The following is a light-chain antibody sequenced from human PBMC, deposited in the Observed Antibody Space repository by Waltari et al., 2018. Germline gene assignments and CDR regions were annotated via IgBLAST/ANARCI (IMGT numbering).Light chain of an antibody. V-gene: IGLV2-18*02. CDR1: DSDVGDFDR. CDR2: EVS. CDR3: RSYTPRHTWV. J-gene: IGLJ3*02. Sequence: QSALTQPPSVSGSPGQTLSISCTGSDSDVGDFDRVSWYRQSPGTAPRLLLYEVSTRPSGVPYRFSGSQSGNTASLTISGLQPEDEADYFCRSYTPRHTWVFGGGTTLTVL.